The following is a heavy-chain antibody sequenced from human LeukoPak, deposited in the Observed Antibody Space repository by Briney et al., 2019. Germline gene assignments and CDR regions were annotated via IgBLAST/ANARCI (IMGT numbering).Heavy chain of an antibody. CDR1: GFSFNNYG. Sequence: GRSLRLSCAASGFSFNNYGMHWVRQAPGKGLEWVALIIYDGYYKYYADSVKGRFTISRDDSKNTLYLQMNSLRGDDTAVYYCAKDLITMVRGRPMDVWGQGTTVTVSS. V-gene: IGHV3-30*18. CDR2: IIYDGYYK. D-gene: IGHD3-10*01. J-gene: IGHJ6*02. CDR3: AKDLITMVRGRPMDV.